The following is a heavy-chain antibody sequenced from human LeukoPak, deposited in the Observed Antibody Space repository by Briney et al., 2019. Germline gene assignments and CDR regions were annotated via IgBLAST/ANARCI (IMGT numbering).Heavy chain of an antibody. CDR3: AGSSKRDAFDI. CDR2: ISSSSSYI. Sequence: GGSLRLSCAASGFTFSSYSMNWVRQALGKGLEWVSSISSSSSYIYYADSLKGRFTISRDNAKNSLYLQMNSLRAEDTAVYYCAGSSKRDAFDIWGQGTMVTVSS. CDR1: GFTFSSYS. D-gene: IGHD6-6*01. V-gene: IGHV3-21*01. J-gene: IGHJ3*02.